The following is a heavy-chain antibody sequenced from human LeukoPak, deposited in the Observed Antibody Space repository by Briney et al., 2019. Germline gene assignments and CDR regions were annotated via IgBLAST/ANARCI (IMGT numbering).Heavy chain of an antibody. CDR3: AKGIVATIAPGYFDY. CDR2: ISKSGGST. D-gene: IGHD5-12*01. V-gene: IGHV3-23*01. CDR1: GFTFSSYA. J-gene: IGHJ4*02. Sequence: GGSLRLSCAASGFTFSSYAMSWVRQAPGKGLEWVSAISKSGGSTYYADSVKGRFTFSRDNSKNTLYLQMNSLRAEDTAVYYCAKGIVATIAPGYFDYWGQGTLVTVSS.